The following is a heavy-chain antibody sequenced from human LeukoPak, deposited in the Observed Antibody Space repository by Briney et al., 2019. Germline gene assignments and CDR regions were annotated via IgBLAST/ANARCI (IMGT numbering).Heavy chain of an antibody. V-gene: IGHV3-13*01. CDR3: GRDRGRYHMDV. J-gene: IGHJ6*03. D-gene: IGHD6-25*01. Sequence: GGSLRLSCAASGFTFSNYDMHWVRQATGKGLEWVSGIGTAGDIYYAGSVKGRFTISRENAKNSLYLQMNSLRAGDTAVYYCGRDRGRYHMDVWGKGTTVTISS. CDR2: IGTAGDI. CDR1: GFTFSNYD.